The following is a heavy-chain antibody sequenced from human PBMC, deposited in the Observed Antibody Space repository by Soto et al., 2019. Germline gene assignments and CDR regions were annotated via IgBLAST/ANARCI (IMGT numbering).Heavy chain of an antibody. J-gene: IGHJ4*02. Sequence: SETLSLTCTVSGGPISSSSYYWGWIRQPPGKGLEWIGSIYYSGSTYYNPSLKSRVTISVDTSKNQFSLKLSSVTAADTAVYYCASIVGATPGYWGQGTLVTVSS. V-gene: IGHV4-39*01. D-gene: IGHD1-26*01. CDR3: ASIVGATPGY. CDR2: IYYSGST. CDR1: GGPISSSSYY.